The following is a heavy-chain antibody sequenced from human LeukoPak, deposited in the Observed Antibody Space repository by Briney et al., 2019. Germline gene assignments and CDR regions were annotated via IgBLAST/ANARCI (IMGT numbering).Heavy chain of an antibody. J-gene: IGHJ6*03. CDR3: ARGTRYRSPSYMDV. V-gene: IGHV3-21*01. Sequence: GGALRLSCAASGFPFSSYSMNWVRQAPGKGLEWVSSISSSSSYIYYADSVKGRYTISRDNAKNSLYLQMNSLRAEDTAVYYCARGTRYRSPSYMDVWGKGTTVTVSS. CDR1: GFPFSSYS. CDR2: ISSSSSYI. D-gene: IGHD3-16*02.